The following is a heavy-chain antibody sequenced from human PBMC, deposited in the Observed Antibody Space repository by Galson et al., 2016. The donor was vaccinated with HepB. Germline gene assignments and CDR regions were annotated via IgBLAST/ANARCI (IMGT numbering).Heavy chain of an antibody. V-gene: IGHV1-3*01. CDR2: NIAANGNT. J-gene: IGHJ6*02. CDR1: GYTFTSYP. Sequence: SVKVSCKASGYTFTSYPMHWVRQAPGQTPEWMGWNIAANGNTKYSQKFQGRVTITRDTSATTSYMKVSGLRAEDMAVYYCARDHGSGTRASCPRGGLDVWGQGTSVTVFS. D-gene: IGHD2-2*01. CDR3: ARDHGSGTRASCPRGGLDV.